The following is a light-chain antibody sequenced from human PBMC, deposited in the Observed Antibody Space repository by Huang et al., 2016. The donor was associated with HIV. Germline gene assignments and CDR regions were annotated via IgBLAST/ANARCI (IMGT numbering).Light chain of an antibody. V-gene: IGKV1-39*01. CDR1: QTISKY. CDR3: QQSYGIPRT. J-gene: IGKJ2*01. CDR2: GTS. Sequence: DIQMTQSPSSLSASVGDTVFITCRASQTISKYLNWYQQVPGRAPKLLIYGTSNLQRGVSLMRFSGRASGTDFTLTITSLQPEDAATYFCQQSYGIPRTFGLGT.